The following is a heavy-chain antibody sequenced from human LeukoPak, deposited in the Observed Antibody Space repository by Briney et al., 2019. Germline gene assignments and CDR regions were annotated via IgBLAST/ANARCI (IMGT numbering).Heavy chain of an antibody. Sequence: ASVKVSCKASGYTFTSYHINWVRQATGQGLEWMGWMNPKRGNTGNAQKFQGRVTMTRNTSISTAYMELSSLRSEDTAVYYCARDPYYDYVWGSYRYYYYYGMDVWGQGTTVTVSS. V-gene: IGHV1-8*01. CDR2: MNPKRGNT. CDR1: GYTFTSYH. J-gene: IGHJ6*02. D-gene: IGHD3-16*02. CDR3: ARDPYYDYVWGSYRYYYYYGMDV.